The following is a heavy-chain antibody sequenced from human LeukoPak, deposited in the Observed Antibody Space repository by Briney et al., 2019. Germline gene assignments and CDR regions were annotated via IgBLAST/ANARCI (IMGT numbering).Heavy chain of an antibody. D-gene: IGHD3-10*01. V-gene: IGHV3-30-3*01. CDR1: GFTFRNYV. Sequence: GGSLRLSCAASGFTFRNYVIHWVRQAPGKGLEWVAVTSSDLNVKLYADSVKGRFTISRDNSRSTLYLQMNSLRPEDTAIYYCAREGYYGSGSPPSLYFDYWGQGTLATVSS. J-gene: IGHJ4*02. CDR2: TSSDLNVK. CDR3: AREGYYGSGSPPSLYFDY.